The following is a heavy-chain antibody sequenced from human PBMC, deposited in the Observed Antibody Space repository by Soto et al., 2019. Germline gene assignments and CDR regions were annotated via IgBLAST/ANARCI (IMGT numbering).Heavy chain of an antibody. CDR3: ARAGVYSGYDGDFDY. D-gene: IGHD5-12*01. CDR2: IYYSGST. V-gene: IGHV4-59*01. Sequence: LPETLSLTCTVSGGSISSYYWSWIRQPPGKGLEWIGYIYYSGSTNYNPPLKSRVTISVDTSKNQFSLKLSSVTAADTAVYYCARAGVYSGYDGDFDYWGQGTLVTVSS. CDR1: GGSISSYY. J-gene: IGHJ4*02.